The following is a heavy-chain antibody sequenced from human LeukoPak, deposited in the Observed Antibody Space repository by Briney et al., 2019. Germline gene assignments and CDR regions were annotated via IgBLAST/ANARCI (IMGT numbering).Heavy chain of an antibody. CDR3: SKDLCGGDCYSLDY. CDR2: IRYDGSNK. J-gene: IGHJ4*02. CDR1: GFIFSNYE. D-gene: IGHD2-21*02. V-gene: IGHV3-30*02. Sequence: PGGSLRLSCAASGFIFSNYEMNWVRQAPGKGLEGGAVIRYDGSNKDYADSVKGRFTISRDNSKNTLYLQMNSLRAEDTAVYYCSKDLCGGDCYSLDYWGQGTLVTVSS.